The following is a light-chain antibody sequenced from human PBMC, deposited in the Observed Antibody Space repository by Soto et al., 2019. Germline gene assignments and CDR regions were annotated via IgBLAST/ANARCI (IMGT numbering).Light chain of an antibody. Sequence: QSVLTQPASVSGSPGQSITISCTGTSSDIGGYNYVSWYQQHPGKAHKLMIYEVSNRPSGVSNRFSGSKSGNTASLTISGLQAEDEADYYCSSYRSSNTLEVFGTGTKLTVL. V-gene: IGLV2-14*01. CDR2: EVS. CDR1: SSDIGGYNY. J-gene: IGLJ1*01. CDR3: SSYRSSNTLEV.